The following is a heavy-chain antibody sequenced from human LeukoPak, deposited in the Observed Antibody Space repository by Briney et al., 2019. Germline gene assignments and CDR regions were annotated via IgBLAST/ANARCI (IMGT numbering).Heavy chain of an antibody. CDR3: ARLLRWSEDGFDI. V-gene: IGHV4-59*08. CDR1: GGSISKYF. J-gene: IGHJ3*02. Sequence: SETLSLTCTVSGGSISKYFWSWIRQSPGKGLECIGYIHDTGRTKYNPSLESRVTISIDTSNQFSLTLRSVTAADTAVYYCARLLRWSEDGFDIWGQGTMVAISS. D-gene: IGHD2-15*01. CDR2: IHDTGRT.